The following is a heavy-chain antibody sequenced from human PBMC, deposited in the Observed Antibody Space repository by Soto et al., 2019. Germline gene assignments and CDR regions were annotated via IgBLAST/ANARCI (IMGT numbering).Heavy chain of an antibody. Sequence: PGGSLRLSCSASGFTFSSYSMNWVRQAPGKGLEWVSYISSSSSTIYYADSVKARFTISRDNAKNSLYLQMNSLRDEDTAVYYCAREREGRVVVPAARYYYYYGMDVWGQGTTVTVSS. CDR1: GFTFSSYS. V-gene: IGHV3-48*02. D-gene: IGHD2-2*01. J-gene: IGHJ6*02. CDR2: ISSSSSTI. CDR3: AREREGRVVVPAARYYYYYGMDV.